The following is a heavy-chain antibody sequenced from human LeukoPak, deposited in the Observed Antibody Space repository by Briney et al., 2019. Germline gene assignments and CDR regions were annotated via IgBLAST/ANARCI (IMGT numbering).Heavy chain of an antibody. Sequence: AGGSLRLSCAASGFTFSSYSMNWVRQAPGKGLEWVSSISSSSSYIYYAASVKGRFTISRDNAKNSLYLQMNSLRAEDTAVYYCARDPLIGYHGMDVWGQGTTVTVSS. J-gene: IGHJ6*02. CDR3: ARDPLIGYHGMDV. CDR1: GFTFSSYS. D-gene: IGHD3-22*01. CDR2: ISSSSSYI. V-gene: IGHV3-21*01.